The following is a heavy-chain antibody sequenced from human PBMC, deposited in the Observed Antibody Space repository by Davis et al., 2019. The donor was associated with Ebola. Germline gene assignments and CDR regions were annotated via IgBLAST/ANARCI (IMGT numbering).Heavy chain of an antibody. CDR2: IWYDGSNK. D-gene: IGHD4-23*01. J-gene: IGHJ2*01. CDR1: GFTFSSYG. Sequence: PGGSLRLSCAASGFTFSSYGMHWVRQASGKGLEWVAVIWYDGSNKYYADSVKGRSIISRDNSKNTLDLQMSSLRAEDTAVYYCARGPSGNDWYFDLWGRGTLVTVSS. CDR3: ARGPSGNDWYFDL. V-gene: IGHV3-33*01.